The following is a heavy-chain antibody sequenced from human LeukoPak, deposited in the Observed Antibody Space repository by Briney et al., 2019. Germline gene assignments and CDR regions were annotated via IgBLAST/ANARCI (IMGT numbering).Heavy chain of an antibody. V-gene: IGHV1-8*03. CDR3: ARRLKGYYDSSGYYLDY. CDR2: MNPNSGNT. CDR1: GYTFTSYD. J-gene: IGHJ4*02. D-gene: IGHD3-22*01. Sequence: ASVKVSCKASGYTFTSYDINWVRQATGQGLEWMGWMNPNSGNTGYAQKIQGRVTITRNTSISTAYMELSSLRSEDTAVYYCARRLKGYYDSSGYYLDYWGQGTLVTVSS.